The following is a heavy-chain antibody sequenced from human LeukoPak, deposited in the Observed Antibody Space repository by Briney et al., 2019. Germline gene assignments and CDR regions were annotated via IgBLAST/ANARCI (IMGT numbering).Heavy chain of an antibody. J-gene: IGHJ4*02. V-gene: IGHV3-23*01. CDR3: AKYPIGYCSGGSCWFDY. Sequence: PGGSLRFSCAASGFSVSSNYMSWVRQAPGKGLEWVSAISGSGGSTYYADSVKGRFTISRDNSKNTLYLQMDSLRAEDTAVYYCAKYPIGYCSGGSCWFDYWGQGTLVTVSS. CDR2: ISGSGGST. D-gene: IGHD2-15*01. CDR1: GFSVSSNY.